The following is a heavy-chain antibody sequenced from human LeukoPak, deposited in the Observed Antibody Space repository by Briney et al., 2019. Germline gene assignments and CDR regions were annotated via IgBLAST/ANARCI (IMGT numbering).Heavy chain of an antibody. CDR3: AKGQQWLATTSADY. CDR1: GFTFDDYA. V-gene: IGHV3-9*01. J-gene: IGHJ4*02. Sequence: SLRLSCAASGFTFDDYAMHWVRHAPGKGLEWVSGISWNSGSIGYADSVKGRFTISRDNAKNSLYLQMNSLRAEDTALYYCAKGQQWLATTSADYWGQGTLVTVSS. CDR2: ISWNSGSI. D-gene: IGHD6-19*01.